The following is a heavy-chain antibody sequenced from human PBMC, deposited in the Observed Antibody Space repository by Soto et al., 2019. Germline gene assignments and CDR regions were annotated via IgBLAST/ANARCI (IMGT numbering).Heavy chain of an antibody. CDR2: ISAYNGNT. CDR3: ARGRRRSGSPYSYYYMDV. CDR1: VYTFTSYG. V-gene: IGHV1-18*01. J-gene: IGHJ6*03. D-gene: IGHD3-10*01. Sequence: ASEKVSCKASVYTFTSYGISWVRQAPGQGLEWMGWISAYNGNTNYAQKLQGRVTMTTDTSTSTAYMELRSLRSDDTAVYYCARGRRRSGSPYSYYYMDVWGKGTTVTVSS.